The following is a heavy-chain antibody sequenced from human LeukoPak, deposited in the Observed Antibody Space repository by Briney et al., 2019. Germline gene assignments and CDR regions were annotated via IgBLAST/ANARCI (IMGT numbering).Heavy chain of an antibody. CDR3: ARDLISGWSIDY. V-gene: IGHV1-46*01. D-gene: IGHD6-19*01. CDR2: INPSGGST. CDR1: GYTFTSYY. Sequence: GASVTVSFKSSGYTFTSYYMHWVRQPPAQGLEGMGIINPSGGSTSYAQKFQGRVTMTRDTSTSTVYMELSSLRSEDTAVYYCARDLISGWSIDYWGQGTLVTVSS. J-gene: IGHJ4*02.